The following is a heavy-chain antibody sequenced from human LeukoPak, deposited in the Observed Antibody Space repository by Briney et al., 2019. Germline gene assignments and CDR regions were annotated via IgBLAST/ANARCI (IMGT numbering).Heavy chain of an antibody. CDR2: IYDSGST. J-gene: IGHJ4*01. D-gene: IGHD4-17*01. CDR3: ARLDTTVTLFDY. V-gene: IGHV4-59*08. Sequence: PSEGLSLTRTVSRVSLSSYYWSWIRPPPAKGLAWVGYIYDSGSTNYNPSLKSRVTISVETSKNQCSLKLSSVTAADTAVYYCARLDTTVTLFDYWGQGTLVSVSS. CDR1: RVSLSSYY.